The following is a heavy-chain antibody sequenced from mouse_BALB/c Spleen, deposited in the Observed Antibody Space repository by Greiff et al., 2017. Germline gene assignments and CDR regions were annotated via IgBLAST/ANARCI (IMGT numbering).Heavy chain of an antibody. Sequence: EVQRVESGAELVRPGALVKLSCKASGFNIKDYYMHWVKQRPEQGLEWIGWIDPENGNTIYDPKFQGKASITADTSSNTAYLQLSSLTSEDTAVYYCARGDGYGYWGQGTTLTVSS. CDR1: GFNIKDYY. J-gene: IGHJ2*01. CDR3: ARGDGYGY. V-gene: IGHV14-1*02. CDR2: IDPENGNT. D-gene: IGHD2-2*01.